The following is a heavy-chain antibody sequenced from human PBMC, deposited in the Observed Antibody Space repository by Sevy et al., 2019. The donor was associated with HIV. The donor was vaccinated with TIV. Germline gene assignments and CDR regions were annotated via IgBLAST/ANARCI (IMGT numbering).Heavy chain of an antibody. D-gene: IGHD3-22*01. CDR3: AREGQYYASGGSYTPFDY. CDR1: GFTFSTDW. J-gene: IGHJ4*02. CDR2: IYRDGSSI. Sequence: GGSLRLSCGASGFTFSTDWMHWVLQAPGKGLVWVARIYRDGSSIRYADFVKGRFTISRDNAKDTLYLHMNSLRAEDTAVYYCAREGQYYASGGSYTPFDYWGQGLLVTVSS. V-gene: IGHV3-74*01.